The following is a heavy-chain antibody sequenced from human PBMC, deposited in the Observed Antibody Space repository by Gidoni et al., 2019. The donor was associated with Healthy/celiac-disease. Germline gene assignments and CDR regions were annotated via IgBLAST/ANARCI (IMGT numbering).Heavy chain of an antibody. V-gene: IGHV3-23*04. J-gene: IGHJ4*02. CDR3: AKGGITISPRAITGYFDY. D-gene: IGHD3-3*01. Sequence: EAQLVESGGGLVQPGGSLRLSCAASGFTFSSDAMSWVRQAPGKGLGWVSAISGSGGSTYYADSVKGRFTISRDNAKNTLYLQMNSLRAEDTAVYYCAKGGITISPRAITGYFDYWGQGTLVTVSS. CDR1: GFTFSSDA. CDR2: ISGSGGST.